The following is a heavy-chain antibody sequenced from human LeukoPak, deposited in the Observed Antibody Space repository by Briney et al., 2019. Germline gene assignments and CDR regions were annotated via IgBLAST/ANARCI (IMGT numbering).Heavy chain of an antibody. CDR2: IYYSGST. Sequence: SETLSLTCTVSGGSISSYYWSWIRQPPGKGLEWIGYIYYSGSTNYNPSLKSRVTISVDTSKNQFSLKLSSVTAADTAVYYCARHEAPIYYDDAFDIWGQGTMVTVSS. CDR3: ARHEAPIYYDDAFDI. J-gene: IGHJ3*02. D-gene: IGHD3-22*01. CDR1: GGSISSYY. V-gene: IGHV4-59*08.